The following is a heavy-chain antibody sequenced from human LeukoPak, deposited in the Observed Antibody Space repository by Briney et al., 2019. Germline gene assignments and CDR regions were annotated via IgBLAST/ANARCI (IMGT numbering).Heavy chain of an antibody. Sequence: GGSLRLSCAGSDFSFITYAMSWVRQAPGKGLVWVSRINSDGSSTSYADSVKGRFTISRDNAKNTLYLQMNSLRAEDTAVYYCARGLLRSMDVWGKGTTVTISS. D-gene: IGHD3-16*01. CDR2: INSDGSST. CDR1: DFSFITYA. V-gene: IGHV3-74*01. J-gene: IGHJ6*03. CDR3: ARGLLRSMDV.